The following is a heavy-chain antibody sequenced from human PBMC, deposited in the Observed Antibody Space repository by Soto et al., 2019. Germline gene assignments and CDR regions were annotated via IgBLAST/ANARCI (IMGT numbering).Heavy chain of an antibody. CDR1: GFIVSSHY. Sequence: EVQLVESGGGLVQPGGSLRLSCAASGFIVSSHYMSWVRQAPGKGLEWVSVIYSGGRTYYADSVEGRFTISSDNSKNTLYLQMKSMSAEDTAVYYCARGIGYSDGWPYYFDSWGQGTLVTVSS. J-gene: IGHJ4*02. CDR2: IYSGGRT. D-gene: IGHD6-13*01. V-gene: IGHV3-66*01. CDR3: ARGIGYSDGWPYYFDS.